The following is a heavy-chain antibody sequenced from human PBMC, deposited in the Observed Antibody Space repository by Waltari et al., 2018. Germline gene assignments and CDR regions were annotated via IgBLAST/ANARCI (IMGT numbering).Heavy chain of an antibody. D-gene: IGHD4-17*01. CDR2: RNCDGSSK. Sequence: EVQLVESGGGLVQPGGSLRLSCAASGFTYSMSWMHWVRQAPGKGLVGIGRRNCDGSSKSYAESVKGRFTISKDNAKNTVYLQMNSLRAEDTAIYYCARGARRTTVTTGWWYFDLWGRGTLVTVSS. V-gene: IGHV3-74*01. CDR1: GFTYSMSW. CDR3: ARGARRTTVTTGWWYFDL. J-gene: IGHJ2*01.